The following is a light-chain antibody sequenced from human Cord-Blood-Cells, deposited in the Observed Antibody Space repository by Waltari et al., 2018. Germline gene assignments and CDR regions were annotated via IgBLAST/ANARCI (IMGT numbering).Light chain of an antibody. V-gene: IGLV8-61*01. Sequence: QTVVTQEPSFSVSPGGTVTLTCRLSSGSVSTSYYPSWYQQTPGQAPRTLIYSTTTRSSGVPDRFSGSILGNKAALTITGAQADDESDYYCVLYMGSGISVFGGGTKLTVL. CDR2: STT. J-gene: IGLJ3*02. CDR3: VLYMGSGISV. CDR1: SGSVSTSYY.